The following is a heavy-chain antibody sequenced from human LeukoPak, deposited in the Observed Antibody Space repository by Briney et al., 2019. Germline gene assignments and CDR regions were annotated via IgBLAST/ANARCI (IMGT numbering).Heavy chain of an antibody. D-gene: IGHD3-10*01. V-gene: IGHV3-53*01. CDR1: GFTVSTNY. Sequence: GGSLRLSCAVSGFTVSTNYMTWVRQAPGKGLEWVSGIYSGGNMYYADSVKGRFTISRDNSKNTLYLQMHSLRAEDTAVYYCARGGGPYYSGSGTFDFWGQGTLATVSP. CDR3: ARGGGPYYSGSGTFDF. CDR2: IYSGGNM. J-gene: IGHJ4*02.